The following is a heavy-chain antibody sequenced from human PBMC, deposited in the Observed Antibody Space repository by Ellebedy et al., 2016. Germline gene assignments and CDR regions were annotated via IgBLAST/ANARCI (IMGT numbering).Heavy chain of an antibody. CDR3: ATERWSTFEY. CDR2: INKDGSDK. D-gene: IGHD4-23*01. J-gene: IGHJ4*02. V-gene: IGHV3-7*01. Sequence: GESLKISCAASGFTFSNYWMSWVRQAPGKGLECVTKINKDGSDKYYVDSVKGRFAISRDNAKNSLYMQMDSLRVEDTAVYYCATERWSTFEYWGQGILVTVSS. CDR1: GFTFSNYW.